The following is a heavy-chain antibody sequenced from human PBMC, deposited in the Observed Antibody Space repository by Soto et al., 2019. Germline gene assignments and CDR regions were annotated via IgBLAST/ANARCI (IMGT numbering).Heavy chain of an antibody. Sequence: GESLKISCQGSGYRFSSYWIAWVRQMPGEGLEWMGIIYPGDSDTIYSPSFQGQVTFSVDKSPSTAYLQWSSLKASDTAMYYCARQGSNGAYYYYGMDVWGQGTTVTVSS. J-gene: IGHJ6*02. CDR2: IYPGDSDT. CDR1: GYRFSSYW. V-gene: IGHV5-51*01. CDR3: ARQGSNGAYYYYGMDV. D-gene: IGHD2-8*01.